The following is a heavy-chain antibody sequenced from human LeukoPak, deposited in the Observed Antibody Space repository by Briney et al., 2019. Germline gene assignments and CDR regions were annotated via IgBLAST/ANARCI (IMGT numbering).Heavy chain of an antibody. CDR2: VSNNGGYT. V-gene: IGHV3-23*01. CDR1: GFTFSSSA. J-gene: IGHJ4*02. Sequence: GGSLRLSCAASGFTFSSSAMSWVRQAPGKGLEWVSAVSNNGGYTYYADSVKGRFTISRDNAKNSLSLEMNSLRVEDTGVYYCARGTTGTTVAYGYSLDSWGQGTLVTVSS. D-gene: IGHD1-7*01. CDR3: ARGTTGTTVAYGYSLDS.